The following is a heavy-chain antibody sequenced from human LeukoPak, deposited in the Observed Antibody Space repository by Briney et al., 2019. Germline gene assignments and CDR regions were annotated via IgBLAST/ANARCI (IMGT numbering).Heavy chain of an antibody. D-gene: IGHD6-19*01. Sequence: GGSLRLSCAPSGFTFTSHAMHWVRQAPGKGLEWVAVIWYDGSSKNYADSVKGRFTISRDFSKNMLYLQMDSLRVEDTAVYYCAKALGSGWSPSGPDYWGQGTLVTVSS. V-gene: IGHV3-33*06. CDR3: AKALGSGWSPSGPDY. J-gene: IGHJ4*02. CDR1: GFTFTSHA. CDR2: IWYDGSSK.